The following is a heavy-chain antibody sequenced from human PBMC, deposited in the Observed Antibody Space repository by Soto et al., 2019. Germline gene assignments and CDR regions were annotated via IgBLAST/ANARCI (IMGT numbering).Heavy chain of an antibody. V-gene: IGHV1-46*01. J-gene: IGHJ3*02. CDR1: GYTFTSYY. CDR3: ASRETLPAPLGIQLWPHDAFDI. D-gene: IGHD5-18*01. Sequence: ASVKVSCKASGYTFTSYYMHWVRQAPGQGLEWMGIINPSGGSTSYAQKFQGRVTMTRDTSTSTVYMELSSLRSEDTAVYYCASRETLPAPLGIQLWPHDAFDIWGQGTMVTVSS. CDR2: INPSGGST.